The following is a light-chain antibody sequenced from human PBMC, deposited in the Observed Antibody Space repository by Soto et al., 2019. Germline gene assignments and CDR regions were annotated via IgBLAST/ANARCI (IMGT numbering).Light chain of an antibody. J-gene: IGKJ2*01. CDR1: QRIANNF. Sequence: EVVLTQSPVTLSLSPGERATLSCRASQRIANNFLAGFQQKPGQPPTLLIYGASTRASGIPDRFSGSGSGTDFALTISRLEPGDFAVYYCQQYGSSPFTFGQGTKLQIK. CDR2: GAS. CDR3: QQYGSSPFT. V-gene: IGKV3-20*01.